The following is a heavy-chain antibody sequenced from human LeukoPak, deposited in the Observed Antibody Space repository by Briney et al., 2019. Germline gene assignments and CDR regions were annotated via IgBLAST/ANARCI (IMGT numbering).Heavy chain of an antibody. Sequence: PGGSLRLSCAASGFTFSCYWMSWVRQAPGKGLEWVANIKQDGSEKYYVDSVQGLFTISRDNAKNSLYLQMNSLRAADTAVYYCARVAGKWELRLHLYYFDYWGQGTLVTVSS. CDR2: IKQDGSEK. D-gene: IGHD1-26*01. J-gene: IGHJ4*02. CDR3: ARVAGKWELRLHLYYFDY. V-gene: IGHV3-7*01. CDR1: GFTFSCYW.